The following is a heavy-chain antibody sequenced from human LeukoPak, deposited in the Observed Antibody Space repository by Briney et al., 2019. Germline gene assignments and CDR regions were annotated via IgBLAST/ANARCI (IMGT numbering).Heavy chain of an antibody. V-gene: IGHV4-4*02. CDR3: AREQGYDILTGYPFDY. CDR1: GGSISSSNW. D-gene: IGHD3-9*01. CDR2: IYHSGST. Sequence: SETLSLTCAVSGGSISSSNWWSWDRQPPGKGLEWIGEIYHSGSTNYNPSLKSRVTISVDKSKNQFSLKLSSVTAADTAVYYCAREQGYDILTGYPFDYWGQGTLVTVSS. J-gene: IGHJ4*02.